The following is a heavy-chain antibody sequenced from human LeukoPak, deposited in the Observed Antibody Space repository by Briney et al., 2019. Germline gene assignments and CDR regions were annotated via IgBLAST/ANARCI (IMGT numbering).Heavy chain of an antibody. V-gene: IGHV1-18*01. CDR3: AREGFNRKYDY. J-gene: IGHJ4*02. Sequence: WASVKVSCKASGYTFTTYAITWVRQAPGQGLEWMGWISSYNGNTIYAQKLQGRVTMTTDTSTSTAYMELRSLRSDDTAVYYCAREGFNRKYDYWGQGTLVTVSS. D-gene: IGHD2-15*01. CDR1: GYTFTTYA. CDR2: ISSYNGNT.